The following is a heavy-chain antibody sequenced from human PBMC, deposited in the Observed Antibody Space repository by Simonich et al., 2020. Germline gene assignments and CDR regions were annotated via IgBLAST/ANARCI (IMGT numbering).Heavy chain of an antibody. CDR2: IKPTGGGK. CDR3: ARNGLVGILKAFDI. D-gene: IGHD2-21*01. CDR1: GYTFTGYY. Sequence: QVQLVQSGAEVKKPWASVKVSCKASGYTFTGYYMHWVRQAPGQGLEGMRRIKPTGGGKNYAQKWQGRVTMTRDTSISTAYMELSRLRSDDTAVYYCARNGLVGILKAFDIWGQGTMVTVSS. J-gene: IGHJ3*02. V-gene: IGHV1-2*02.